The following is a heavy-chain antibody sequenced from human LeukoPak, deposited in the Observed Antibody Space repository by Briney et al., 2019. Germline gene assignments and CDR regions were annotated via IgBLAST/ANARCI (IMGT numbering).Heavy chain of an antibody. CDR2: IHYSGST. CDR3: ARTTEGYCRGRSCYSYYYYMDV. V-gene: IGHV4-59*01. Sequence: SETLSLTCTVSGGSISSYYWSWIRQPPGKGLEWIGYIHYSGSTNYNPSLKSRVTISVDTSKDQFSLKLSSVTAADTAVYYCARTTEGYCRGRSCYSYYYYMDVWGKGTTVTVSS. CDR1: GGSISSYY. D-gene: IGHD2-15*01. J-gene: IGHJ6*03.